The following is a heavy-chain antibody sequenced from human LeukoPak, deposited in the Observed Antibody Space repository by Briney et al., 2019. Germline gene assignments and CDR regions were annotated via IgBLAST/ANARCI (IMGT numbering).Heavy chain of an antibody. V-gene: IGHV4-39*01. D-gene: IGHD5-12*01. CDR3: ARHGRGYSGNVVDY. J-gene: IGHJ4*02. CDR2: IYYSGST. CDR1: GGSISSGNW. Sequence: NPAETVSLTCAVSGGSISSGNWWSWVRPPPGKGLEWIGSIYYSGSTYYNSSLKSRLTISVDTSKNQFSLKLSSVTAADTAVYYCARHGRGYSGNVVDYWGQAPMAIVSS.